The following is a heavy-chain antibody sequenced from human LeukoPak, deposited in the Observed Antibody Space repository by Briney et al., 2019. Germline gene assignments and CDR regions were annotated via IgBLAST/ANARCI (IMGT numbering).Heavy chain of an antibody. CDR2: IYYSGST. J-gene: IGHJ5*02. CDR1: GGSISSSSYY. V-gene: IGHV4-39*07. CDR3: ARAPENWFDP. Sequence: PSETLSLTCTVSGGSISSSSYYWGWIRQPPGKGLEWIGSIYYSGSTYYNPSLKSRVTISVDTSKNQFSLKLCSVTAADTAVYYCARAPENWFDPWGQGTLVTVSS.